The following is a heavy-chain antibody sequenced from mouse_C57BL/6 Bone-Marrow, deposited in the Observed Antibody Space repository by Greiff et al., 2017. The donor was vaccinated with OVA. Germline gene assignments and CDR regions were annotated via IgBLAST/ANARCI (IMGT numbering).Heavy chain of an antibody. Sequence: DVMLVESGGGLAKPGGSLKLSCAASGFTFSDYGMHWVRQAPEKGLEWVAYISSGSSTIYYADTVKGRFTISRDNAKNTLFLQMTSLRSEDTAMYYCARINYWYFDVWGTGTTVTVSS. J-gene: IGHJ1*03. CDR1: GFTFSDYG. CDR3: ARINYWYFDV. V-gene: IGHV5-17*01. CDR2: ISSGSSTI.